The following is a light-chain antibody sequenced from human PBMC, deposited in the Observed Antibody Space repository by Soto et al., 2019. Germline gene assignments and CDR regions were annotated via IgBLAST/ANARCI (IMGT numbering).Light chain of an antibody. CDR2: EVI. CDR1: NSDVGGYNY. Sequence: APTPPPPAFRSPGPAVTLSCTGNNSDVGGYNYVSWYQQHPGKAPKLLIYEVIKRPSGVPDRFSASRSGNTASLTVSGLQAEDEADYYCSSYAGSNTPYVFGTGTKVTV. J-gene: IGLJ1*01. CDR3: SSYAGSNTPYV. V-gene: IGLV2-8*01.